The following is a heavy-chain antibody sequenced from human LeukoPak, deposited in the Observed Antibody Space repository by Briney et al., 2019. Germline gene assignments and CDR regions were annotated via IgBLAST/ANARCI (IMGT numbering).Heavy chain of an antibody. CDR3: AREAANMVRGVMGK. J-gene: IGHJ4*02. CDR1: GYTFTNYY. CDR2: INPNSGGI. V-gene: IGHV1-2*02. Sequence: ASVKVSCKASGYTFTNYYMHWVRQAPGQGLEWMGWINPNSGGINYEQKFQGRVTMTRDTSISTAYMELSRLTSDDTAVYYCAREAANMVRGVMGKWGQGTLVTVSS. D-gene: IGHD3-10*01.